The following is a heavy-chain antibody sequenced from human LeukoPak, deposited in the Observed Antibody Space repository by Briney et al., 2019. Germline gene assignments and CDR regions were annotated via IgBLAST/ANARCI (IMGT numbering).Heavy chain of an antibody. CDR1: GYSFTSYW. V-gene: IGHV5-51*01. CDR3: ARRAARAGNYWFDP. Sequence: GEALKISWKGSGYSFTSYWHGWVRQMPGKGLEWMGIIYPGDSDTRYSPSFQDQVTISADKSISSAYLQWSSLKAWDTAMYYCARRAARAGNYWFDPWGQGTLVTVSS. J-gene: IGHJ5*02. CDR2: IYPGDSDT. D-gene: IGHD6-6*01.